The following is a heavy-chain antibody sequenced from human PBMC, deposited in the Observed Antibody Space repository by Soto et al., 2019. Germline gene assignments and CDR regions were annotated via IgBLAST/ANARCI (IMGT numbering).Heavy chain of an antibody. D-gene: IGHD3-10*01. CDR3: AKQRADFGSGSDTYYFDY. J-gene: IGHJ4*02. V-gene: IGHV3-23*01. CDR1: GVTFPSYA. Sequence: GGSLRLSCIASGVTFPSYAMSWVRQAPGKGLEWVSGLTGSGGTTFYADSVKGRFTISRDNSNNTLHLEMNSLRAEDTAVYYCAKQRADFGSGSDTYYFDYWGQGTLVTVS. CDR2: LTGSGGTT.